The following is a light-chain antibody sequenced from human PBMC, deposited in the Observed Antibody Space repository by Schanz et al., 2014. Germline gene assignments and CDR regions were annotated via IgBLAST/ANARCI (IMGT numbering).Light chain of an antibody. V-gene: IGLV2-14*01. CDR2: DVS. CDR3: SSYTSIGTRV. CDR1: ASDVGGYNY. J-gene: IGLJ3*02. Sequence: QSALTQPASVSGSPGQSITISCTGTASDVGGYNYVSWYQQYPGKAPKLLIYDVSHRPSGVSNRFSGSKSGNTAYLTISGLQAEDEADYYCSSYTSIGTRVFGGGTKLTVL.